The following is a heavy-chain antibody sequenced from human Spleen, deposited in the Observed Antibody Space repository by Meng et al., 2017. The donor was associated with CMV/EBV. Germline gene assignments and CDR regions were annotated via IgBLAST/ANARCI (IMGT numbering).Heavy chain of an antibody. CDR2: ISGSGGST. CDR3: AKDSFDYYYYGMDV. V-gene: IGHV3-23*01. J-gene: IGHJ6*02. Sequence: GESLKISCAASGFTFDDHAMHWVRQAPGKGLEWVSAISGSGGSTYYADSVKGRFTISRDNSKNTLYLQMNSLRAEDTAVYYCAKDSFDYYYYGMDVWGQGTTVTVSS. CDR1: GFTFDDHA.